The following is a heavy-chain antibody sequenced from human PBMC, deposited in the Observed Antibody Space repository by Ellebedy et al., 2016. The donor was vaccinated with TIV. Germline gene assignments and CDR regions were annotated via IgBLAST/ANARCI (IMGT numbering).Heavy chain of an antibody. CDR1: GGSISSGGYY. J-gene: IGHJ4*02. D-gene: IGHD3-10*01. Sequence: LRLSXTVSGGSISSGGYYWSWIRQHPGKGLEWIGYIYYSGSTYYNPSLKSRVTISVDTSKNQFSLKLSSVTAADTAVYYCARGSGSGSYRRILGYWGQGTLVTVSS. V-gene: IGHV4-31*03. CDR3: ARGSGSGSYRRILGY. CDR2: IYYSGST.